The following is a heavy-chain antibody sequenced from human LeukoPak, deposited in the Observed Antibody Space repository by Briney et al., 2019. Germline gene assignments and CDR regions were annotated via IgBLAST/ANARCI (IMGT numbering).Heavy chain of an antibody. Sequence: GGSLRLSCAGSGFTFSDFWMTWVRQTPGKGLEWVANIKEDGTEKNLVDSVKGRFTISRDNTKNTLYLQMNSLSAEVTAVYYCARGEGGFCGGDCHVRYWGQGTLVTVSS. CDR2: IKEDGTEK. J-gene: IGHJ4*02. D-gene: IGHD2-21*01. CDR3: ARGEGGFCGGDCHVRY. CDR1: GFTFSDFW. V-gene: IGHV3-7*01.